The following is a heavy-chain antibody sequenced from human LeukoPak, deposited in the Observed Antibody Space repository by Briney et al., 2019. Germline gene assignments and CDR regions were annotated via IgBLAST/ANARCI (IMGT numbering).Heavy chain of an antibody. D-gene: IGHD3-22*01. J-gene: IGHJ4*02. CDR3: ARDLYYYDSSGYYDY. CDR1: GFTFSSYA. CDR2: ISYDGSNK. V-gene: IGHV3-30*04. Sequence: PGGSLRLSCAATGFTFSSYAMHWVRQAPGKGLEWVSDISYDGSNKYYADSVKGRCTISRDNSKNTLYLQVNSLRAEDTAVYYCARDLYYYDSSGYYDYWGQRTLVTVSS.